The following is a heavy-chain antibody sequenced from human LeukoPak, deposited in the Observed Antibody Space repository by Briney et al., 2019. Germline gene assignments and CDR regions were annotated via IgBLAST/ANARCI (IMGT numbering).Heavy chain of an antibody. J-gene: IGHJ3*02. CDR1: GYSFTSYW. CDR2: VYPGDSDT. Sequence: GESLKISCKGSGYSFTSYWIGWVRQMPGKGLEWMRIVYPGDSDTRYSPSFQGQVTISADKSISTAYLQWSSLKASDTAMYYCARGEGGYYDSSVAFDIWGQGTMVTVSS. CDR3: ARGEGGYYDSSVAFDI. D-gene: IGHD3-22*01. V-gene: IGHV5-51*01.